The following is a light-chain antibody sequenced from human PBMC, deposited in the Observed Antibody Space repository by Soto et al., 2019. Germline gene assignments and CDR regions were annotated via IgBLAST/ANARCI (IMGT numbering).Light chain of an antibody. CDR2: GAS. CDR3: QQYGSSRWT. J-gene: IGKJ1*01. V-gene: IGKV3-20*01. Sequence: EIVLTQSPGTLSLSPGERATLSCRASQSVSSSYLAWYQQKPGQAPRPLIYGASTRATGIPDRFSGSGSGTDFTLTISTLEPEDFAVYYCQQYGSSRWTLGQGTKVDTK. CDR1: QSVSSSY.